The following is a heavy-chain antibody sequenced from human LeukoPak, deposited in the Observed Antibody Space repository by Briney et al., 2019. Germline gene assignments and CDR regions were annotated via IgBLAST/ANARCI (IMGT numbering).Heavy chain of an antibody. V-gene: IGHV4-59*12. J-gene: IGHJ4*02. CDR3: ARGALNYYDSSGYYYYFDY. D-gene: IGHD3-22*01. CDR1: GASISSYY. CDR2: IYHSGST. Sequence: SETLSLTCTVSGASISSYYWSWIRQPPGKGLEWIGEIYHSGSTNYNPSLKSRVTISVDKSKNQFSLKLSSVTAADTAVYYCARGALNYYDSSGYYYYFDYWGQGTLVTVSS.